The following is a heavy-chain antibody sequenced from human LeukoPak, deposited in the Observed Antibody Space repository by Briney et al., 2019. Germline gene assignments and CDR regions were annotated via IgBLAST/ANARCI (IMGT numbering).Heavy chain of an antibody. J-gene: IGHJ6*02. Sequence: PSETLSLSCTVSGGSISSSSYYWGWLRQPPGKGLEWIGSIYYGGSTYYNSSLKSRVTISVDTSKNQFSLRVSSVTAADTAVYYCARDAGHQLSRRNYYAMDVWGQGTTVTVS. D-gene: IGHD2-2*01. CDR1: GGSISSSSYY. CDR3: ARDAGHQLSRRNYYAMDV. CDR2: IYYGGST. V-gene: IGHV4-39*07.